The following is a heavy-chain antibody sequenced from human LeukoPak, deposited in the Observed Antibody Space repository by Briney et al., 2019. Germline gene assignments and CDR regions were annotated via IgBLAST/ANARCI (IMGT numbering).Heavy chain of an antibody. Sequence: PSETLSLTCAVYGGSFSGYYWSWIRQPPGKGLEWIGEINHCGSTNYNPSLKSRVTISVDTSKNQFSLKLSSVTAADTAVYYCARGIIGYSSSWYSGGSYFDYWGQGTLVTVSS. CDR1: GGSFSGYY. J-gene: IGHJ4*02. V-gene: IGHV4-34*01. CDR2: INHCGST. D-gene: IGHD6-13*01. CDR3: ARGIIGYSSSWYSGGSYFDY.